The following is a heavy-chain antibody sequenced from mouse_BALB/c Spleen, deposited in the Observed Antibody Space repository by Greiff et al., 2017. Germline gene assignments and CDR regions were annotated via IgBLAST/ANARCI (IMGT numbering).Heavy chain of an antibody. CDR1: GFTFSNYW. CDR3: TRVGYDGYYAWFAY. J-gene: IGHJ3*01. D-gene: IGHD2-3*01. CDR2: IRLKSNNYAT. V-gene: IGHV6-6*02. Sequence: EVKLEESGGGLVQPGGSMKLSCVASGFTFSNYWMNWVRQSPEKGLEWVAEIRLKSNNYATHYAESVKGRFTISRDDSKSSVYLQMNNLRAEDTGIYYCTRVGYDGYYAWFAYWGQGTLVTVSA.